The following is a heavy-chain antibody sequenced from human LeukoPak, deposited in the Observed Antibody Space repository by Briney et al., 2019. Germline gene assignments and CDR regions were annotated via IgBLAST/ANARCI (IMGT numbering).Heavy chain of an antibody. CDR1: GFTFSSYA. V-gene: IGHV3-30-3*01. CDR3: ARGLDVY. J-gene: IGHJ4*02. D-gene: IGHD3-22*01. CDR2: ISYDGSNK. Sequence: GGSLRLSCAASGFTFSSYAMHWVRQAPGKGLEWVAVISYDGSNKYYADSVKGRFTISRDNSKNTLYLQMNSLRAEDTAVYYCARGLDVYWGQGSLVTVSS.